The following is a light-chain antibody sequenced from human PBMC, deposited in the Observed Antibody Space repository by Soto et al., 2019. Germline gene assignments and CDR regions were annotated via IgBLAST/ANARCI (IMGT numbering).Light chain of an antibody. J-gene: IGLJ2*01. CDR1: SGDVGGYNY. V-gene: IGLV2-14*01. CDR3: SSYTSSSTLT. CDR2: DVS. Sequence: QSALTQPASVSGSPGQSITISCTGTSGDVGGYNYVSWYQRHPGKAPKLMIYDVSNRPSGVSNRFSGSKSGNTASLTISGLQAEDEADYYCSSYTSSSTLTFGGGTKLTVL.